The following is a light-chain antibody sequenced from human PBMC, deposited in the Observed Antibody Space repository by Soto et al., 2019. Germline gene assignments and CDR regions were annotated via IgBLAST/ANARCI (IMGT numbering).Light chain of an antibody. CDR3: QQYNSWPRT. CDR1: QSVSNN. V-gene: IGKV3-15*01. Sequence: EIVLTQSPGTLSLSPGERATLSCRASQSVSNNVAWYQQQPGQAPRLLIYGASTRTTGIPARFSGSGSGTEFTLTISSLQSEDFAVYYCQQYNSWPRTFGQGTKVDIK. J-gene: IGKJ1*01. CDR2: GAS.